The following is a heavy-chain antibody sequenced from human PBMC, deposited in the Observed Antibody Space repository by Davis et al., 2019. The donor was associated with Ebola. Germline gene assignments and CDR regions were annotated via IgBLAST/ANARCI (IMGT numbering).Heavy chain of an antibody. CDR3: AKERWLQSYYFDY. CDR2: ISSSSSYI. D-gene: IGHD5-24*01. Sequence: GESLKISCAASGFTFSSYSMNWVRQAPGNGLEWVSSISSSSSYIYYADSVKGRFTISRDNAKNSLYLQMNSLRAEDTAVYYCAKERWLQSYYFDYWGQGTLVTVSS. CDR1: GFTFSSYS. J-gene: IGHJ4*02. V-gene: IGHV3-21*01.